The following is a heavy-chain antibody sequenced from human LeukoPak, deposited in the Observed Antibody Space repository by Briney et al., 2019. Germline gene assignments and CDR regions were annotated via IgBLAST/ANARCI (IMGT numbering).Heavy chain of an antibody. J-gene: IGHJ4*02. CDR3: ARQDYDFWSGYWTSPFDY. V-gene: IGHV5-51*01. CDR1: GYSFTSYW. CDR2: IYPGDSDT. D-gene: IGHD3-3*01. Sequence: GESLKISCKGSGYSFTSYWIGWVRQMPGKGLEWMGIIYPGDSDTRYSPSFQGQVTISADKSISTAYLQWSSLKASDTAIYYCARQDYDFWSGYWTSPFDYWGQGTLVTVSS.